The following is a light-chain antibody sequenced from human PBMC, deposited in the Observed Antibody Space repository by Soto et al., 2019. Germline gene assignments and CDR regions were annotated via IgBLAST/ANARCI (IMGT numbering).Light chain of an antibody. Sequence: MTQSPSTLSAAPGERVTLSCRASQGVSRKLAWYQHKPGQAPRLLISGVSTGASGIPARFSGSGSGTDFTLSISSLQCEDCAIYYCQQSHTWPITFGGGTKVEIK. V-gene: IGKV3-15*01. CDR3: QQSHTWPIT. CDR1: QGVSRK. J-gene: IGKJ4*02. CDR2: GVS.